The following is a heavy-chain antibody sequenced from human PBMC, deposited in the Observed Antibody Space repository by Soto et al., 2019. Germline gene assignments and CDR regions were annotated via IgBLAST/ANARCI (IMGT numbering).Heavy chain of an antibody. CDR3: AKDLEELLGAY. D-gene: IGHD1-26*01. V-gene: IGHV3-23*01. CDR2: ISGSGGST. Sequence: GGSLRLSCAASGFTFSSYAMSWVHQAPGKGLEWVSAISGSGGSTYYADSVKGRFTISRDNSKNTLYLQMNSLRAEDTAVYYCAKDLEELLGAYWGQGTLVTVSS. CDR1: GFTFSSYA. J-gene: IGHJ4*02.